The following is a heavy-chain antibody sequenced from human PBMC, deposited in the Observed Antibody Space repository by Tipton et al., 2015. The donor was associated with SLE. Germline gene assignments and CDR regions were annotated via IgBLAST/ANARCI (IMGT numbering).Heavy chain of an antibody. CDR2: IYYSGCT. Sequence: LRLSCTVSGGSISSSYWSWIRQPPGKGLEWIGYIYYSGCTNYSPSLRSRVTISLGTSKNQFSLKLSSVTAADTAVYYCATVGDAFDTWGQGTMVTVSS. D-gene: IGHD3-10*01. CDR3: ATVGDAFDT. J-gene: IGHJ3*02. V-gene: IGHV4-59*01. CDR1: GGSISSSY.